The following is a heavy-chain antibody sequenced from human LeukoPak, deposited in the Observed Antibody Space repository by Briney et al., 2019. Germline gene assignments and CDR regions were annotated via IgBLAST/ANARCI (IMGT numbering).Heavy chain of an antibody. CDR1: GGSISSYY. J-gene: IGHJ4*02. Sequence: SETLSPTCTVSGGSISSYYWSWIRQPPGKGLEWIGYIYYSGSTNYNPSLKSRVTMSVDTSKNQFSLKLSSVTAADTAVYYCARGITFGDFDYWGQGTLVTVSS. CDR2: IYYSGST. D-gene: IGHD3-16*01. V-gene: IGHV4-59*01. CDR3: ARGITFGDFDY.